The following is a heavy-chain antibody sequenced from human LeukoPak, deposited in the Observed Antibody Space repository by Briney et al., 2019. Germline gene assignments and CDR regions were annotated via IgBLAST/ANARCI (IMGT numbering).Heavy chain of an antibody. J-gene: IGHJ4*02. CDR3: AKHLGFGPQGRYFDY. Sequence: GGSLRLSCAASGFTFSNYAMSWARQAPGKGLGWVSAIGISVGSTFYADSVKGRFTISRDNSKNTRSLQMNSLRAEDTAVYYCAKHLGFGPQGRYFDYWGQGTLVTVSS. CDR2: IGISVGST. V-gene: IGHV3-23*01. CDR1: GFTFSNYA. D-gene: IGHD3-10*01.